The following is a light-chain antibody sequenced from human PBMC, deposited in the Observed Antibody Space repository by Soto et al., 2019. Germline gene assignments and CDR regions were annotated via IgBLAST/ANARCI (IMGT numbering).Light chain of an antibody. CDR3: QQYGSSPGT. V-gene: IGKV3-20*01. CDR1: QSVSSSY. Sequence: EIVLTQSPGTLSLSPGERATLSCRASQSVSSSYLAWYQQKPGQAPRLLIYAASSRATGIPDRFSGSGSGTDFTLTISSLEPEDFAVYYCQQYGSSPGTFGQGTKLEIK. CDR2: AAS. J-gene: IGKJ2*01.